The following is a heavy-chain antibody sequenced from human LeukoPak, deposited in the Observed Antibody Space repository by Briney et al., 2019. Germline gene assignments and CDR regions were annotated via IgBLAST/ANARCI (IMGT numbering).Heavy chain of an antibody. V-gene: IGHV1-2*02. CDR3: ARVDYSSGFQNDY. D-gene: IGHD6-19*01. CDR1: GYTFTGYY. CDR2: INPNSGGT. J-gene: IGHJ4*02. Sequence: ASVKVSCKASGYTFTGYYMHWVRQAPGQGLEWMGLINPNSGGTNYAQKFQGRVTMTGDTSISTAYMELSRLRSDDTAVYYCARVDYSSGFQNDYWGPGTLVTVSS.